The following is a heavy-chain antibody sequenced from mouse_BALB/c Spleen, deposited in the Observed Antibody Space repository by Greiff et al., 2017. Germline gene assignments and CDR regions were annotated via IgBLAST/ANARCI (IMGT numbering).Heavy chain of an antibody. J-gene: IGHJ2*01. D-gene: IGHD2-1*01. V-gene: IGHV1-53*01. CDR2: INPSNGGT. CDR1: GYTFTSYY. CDR3: ARDNGNYTYYFDY. Sequence: QVQLKESGAELVKPGASVKLSCKASGYTFTSYYMYWVKQRPGQGLEWIGEINPSNGGTNFNEKFKGKTTLTADKSSSTAYMLLSSLTSEDSAIYFCARDNGNYTYYFDYWGQGTTLTVSS.